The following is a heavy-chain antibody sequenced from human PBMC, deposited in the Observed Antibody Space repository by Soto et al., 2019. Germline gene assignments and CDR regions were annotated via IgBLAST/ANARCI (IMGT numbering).Heavy chain of an antibody. CDR1: GGTFSSYT. V-gene: IGHV1-69*08. CDR3: ARDAANQVLVIATGY. J-gene: IGHJ4*02. CDR2: IIPILGIA. D-gene: IGHD3-16*02. Sequence: QVQLVQSGAEVKKPGSSVKVSCKASGGTFSSYTISWVRQAPGQGLEWMGRIIPILGIANHAQKFQGRVTITADKSTSTAYMELSSLRSEDTAVYYCARDAANQVLVIATGYWGQGTLVTVSS.